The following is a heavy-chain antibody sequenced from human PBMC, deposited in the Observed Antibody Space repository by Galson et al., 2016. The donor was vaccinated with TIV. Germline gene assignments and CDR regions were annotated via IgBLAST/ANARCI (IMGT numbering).Heavy chain of an antibody. CDR3: AKDYMWKEDYYYMDV. CDR1: GFTFEHYT. Sequence: SLRLSCAASGFTFEHYTMHWGRQPPGKGLESVSLISWHDGQTYYADSVKGRFTVSRDNTRNSLFLEMNSLRSDDSAIYYCAKDYMWKEDYYYMDVWGQGTTVIVSS. CDR2: ISWHDGQT. D-gene: IGHD1-1*01. V-gene: IGHV3-43*01. J-gene: IGHJ6*03.